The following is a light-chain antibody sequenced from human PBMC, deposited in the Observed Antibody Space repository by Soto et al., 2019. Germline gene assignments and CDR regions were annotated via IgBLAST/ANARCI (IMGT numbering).Light chain of an antibody. J-gene: IGKJ2*01. CDR3: QQYGSSPYT. Sequence: EIVLTQSPATLSLSPGERATLSCRASQSGSSNYLAWYQQKPGQAPRLLMYGASSRATGIPARFSGSGSGTDFTLTISRVEPEDFGVYYCQQYGSSPYTCGQGTKLEIK. V-gene: IGKV3-20*01. CDR2: GAS. CDR1: QSGSSNY.